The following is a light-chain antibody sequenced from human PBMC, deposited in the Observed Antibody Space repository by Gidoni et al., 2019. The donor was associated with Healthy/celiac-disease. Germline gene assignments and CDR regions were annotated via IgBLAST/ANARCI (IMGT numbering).Light chain of an antibody. CDR2: EVS. V-gene: IGLV2-14*01. Sequence: QSALPQPASVSGSPAQSITISCTGTSSDVRGYNYVSWYQQHPGKAPKLMIYEVSTRPSGVSNRFSGSKSGNTASLTISGLQAEDEADYYCSSYTSSSTLVFGGGTKLTVL. CDR1: SSDVRGYNY. CDR3: SSYTSSSTLV. J-gene: IGLJ2*01.